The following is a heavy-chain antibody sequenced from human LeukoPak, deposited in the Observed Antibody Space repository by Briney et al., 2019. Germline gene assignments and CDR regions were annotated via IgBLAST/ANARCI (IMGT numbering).Heavy chain of an antibody. V-gene: IGHV3-23*01. J-gene: IGHJ4*02. CDR3: AKGGKWDVTPFDY. CDR2: ISGGGGST. CDR1: GFTFTSYS. Sequence: PGGSLRPSCAASGFTFTSYSMNWVRQAPGKGLEWVSTISGGGGSTYYADSVKGRFTISRDNSKNTLCLQVNSLRAEDTAVYYCAKGGKWDVTPFDYWGQGTLVTVSS. D-gene: IGHD1-26*01.